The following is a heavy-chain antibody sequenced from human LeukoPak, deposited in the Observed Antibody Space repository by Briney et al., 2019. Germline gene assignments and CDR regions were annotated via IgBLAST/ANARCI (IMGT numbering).Heavy chain of an antibody. CDR1: GYTFTSYD. V-gene: IGHV1-8*01. CDR2: MNPNSGNT. Sequence: ASVKVSCKASGYTFTSYDINWVRQATGQGLEWMGWMNPNSGNTGYAQKFQGRVTMTRNTSISTAYMELSSLRSEDTAVYYCATGPLVGATYHDAFDIWGQGTLVTVSS. J-gene: IGHJ3*02. CDR3: ATGPLVGATYHDAFDI. D-gene: IGHD1-26*01.